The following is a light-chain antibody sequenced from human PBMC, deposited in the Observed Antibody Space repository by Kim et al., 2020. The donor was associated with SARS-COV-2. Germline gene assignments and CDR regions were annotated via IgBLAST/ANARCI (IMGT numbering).Light chain of an antibody. CDR2: QDT. CDR3: QAWDSSTYV. CDR1: KLGDKY. J-gene: IGLJ1*01. Sequence: SYELTQPPSVSVSPGQTASITCSGDKLGDKYVWWYQQKPGQSPVVVIYQDTKRPSGIPERFSGSNAGNTATLTVSGTHAMDEADYYCQAWDSSTYVFGTGTKVTVL. V-gene: IGLV3-1*01.